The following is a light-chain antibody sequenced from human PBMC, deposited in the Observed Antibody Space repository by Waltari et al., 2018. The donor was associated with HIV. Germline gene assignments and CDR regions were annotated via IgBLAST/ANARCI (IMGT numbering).Light chain of an antibody. V-gene: IGKV3-11*01. J-gene: IGKJ4*01. Sequence: EIVLTQSPATLSLSPGERATLSCRASQSVSNSLIWYQQKPGQAPRLHIYDASSRATGVPARFSGSGSGTDFTLTISSLEPEDFAVYYCQQRSNWPPITFGGGTKVEIK. CDR2: DAS. CDR1: QSVSNS. CDR3: QQRSNWPPIT.